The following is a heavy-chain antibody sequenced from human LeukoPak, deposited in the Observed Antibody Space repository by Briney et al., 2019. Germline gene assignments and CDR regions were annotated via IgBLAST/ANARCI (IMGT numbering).Heavy chain of an antibody. CDR2: ISAYNGNT. J-gene: IGHJ3*02. D-gene: IGHD2-15*01. CDR1: GYTFTSYG. CDR3: ARACSGGSCSDAFDI. Sequence: ASVKVSCKASGYTFTSYGISWVRQAPGQGLEWMGWISAYNGNTNYAQKLQGRVTMTTDTSTSTAYMELRSLRSDDTAVYYCARACSGGSCSDAFDIWGQGTMVTVSS. V-gene: IGHV1-18*01.